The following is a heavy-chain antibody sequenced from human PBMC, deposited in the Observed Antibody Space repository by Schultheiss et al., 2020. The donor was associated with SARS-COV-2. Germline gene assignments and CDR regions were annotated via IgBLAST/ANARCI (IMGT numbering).Heavy chain of an antibody. J-gene: IGHJ4*02. CDR1: GFTFSSYA. D-gene: IGHD1-26*01. Sequence: GESLKISCAASGFTFSSYAMSWVRQAPGKGLEWVSAISGSGGSTYYADSVKGRFTISRDNSKNTLYLQMNSLRAEDTAVYYCAKTPRVGANIITRFDYWGQGTLVTVSS. CDR3: AKTPRVGANIITRFDY. V-gene: IGHV3-23*01. CDR2: ISGSGGST.